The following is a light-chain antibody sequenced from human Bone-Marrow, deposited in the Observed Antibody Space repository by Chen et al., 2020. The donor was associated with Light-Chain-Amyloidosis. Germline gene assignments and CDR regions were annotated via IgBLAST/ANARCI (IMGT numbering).Light chain of an antibody. CDR2: RNN. CDR3: AEWDSSLSGYV. V-gene: IGLV1-47*01. CDR1: NSNIGINY. J-gene: IGLJ1*01. Sequence: QSVLTLPSLASGTPGQMVPIPCSRANSNIGINYVYWYQHFPGAAPNLLIHRNNHRPSGVPDRLSGSKSGTSACLAISGGQSEDEADYDCAEWDSSLSGYVFGTGTKVSVL.